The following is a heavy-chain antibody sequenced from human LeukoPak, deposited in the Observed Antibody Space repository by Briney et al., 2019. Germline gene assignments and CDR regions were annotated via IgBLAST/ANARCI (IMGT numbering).Heavy chain of an antibody. CDR3: VCRDYQTEY. CDR1: GFTFSSYG. V-gene: IGHV3-7*01. CDR2: INQVGSEK. J-gene: IGHJ4*02. Sequence: PGGSLRLSCAASGFTFSSYGMHWVRQAPGKGLEWVANINQVGSEKYYVDSVKGRFTISRDNAKNSLYLQMNSLRAEDTAVYYCVCRDYQTEYWGQGALVTVSS. D-gene: IGHD2/OR15-2a*01.